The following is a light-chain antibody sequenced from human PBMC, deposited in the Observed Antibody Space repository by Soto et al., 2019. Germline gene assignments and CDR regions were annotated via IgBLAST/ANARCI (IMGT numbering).Light chain of an antibody. CDR1: QRVSNSY. V-gene: IGKV3-20*01. CDR3: QQYERPPFA. CDR2: DAS. Sequence: EIVLTQSPGTLSLSPGDRATLSCRASQRVSNSYLAWYLQKPGQAPRLLIYDASTRAAGVPDRVTGGGSGTDFTLTINALEPEDFALYFCQQYERPPFAFGQGTRLEI. J-gene: IGKJ2*01.